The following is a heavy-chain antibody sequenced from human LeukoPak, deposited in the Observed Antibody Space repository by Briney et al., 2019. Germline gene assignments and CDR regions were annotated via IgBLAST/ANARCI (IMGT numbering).Heavy chain of an antibody. CDR1: GFTFSSYA. CDR3: AKGLDGYSSAFDI. D-gene: IGHD4-4*01. CDR2: ISGSGGST. J-gene: IGHJ3*02. V-gene: IGHV3-23*01. Sequence: GGCLRLSCAASGFTFSSYAMSWVRQAPGKGREGGSAISGSGGSTYYADSVKGRFTISRDNSKNTLYLQMNSLRAEDTAVYYCAKGLDGYSSAFDIWGQGTMVTVSS.